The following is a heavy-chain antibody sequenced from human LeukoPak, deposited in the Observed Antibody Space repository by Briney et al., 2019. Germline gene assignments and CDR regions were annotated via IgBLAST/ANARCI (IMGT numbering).Heavy chain of an antibody. D-gene: IGHD6-19*01. CDR2: IYHSGTT. V-gene: IGHV4-34*01. J-gene: IGHJ4*02. CDR3: ARLWDSSGLDY. CDR1: GGSFSGYY. Sequence: SETLSLTCAVYGGSFSGYYWSWIRQPPGKGLEWIGEIYHSGTTNYNPSLKSRVTISVDKSKNQFSLNLSSVTAADTAVYYCARLWDSSGLDYWGQGTLVTVSS.